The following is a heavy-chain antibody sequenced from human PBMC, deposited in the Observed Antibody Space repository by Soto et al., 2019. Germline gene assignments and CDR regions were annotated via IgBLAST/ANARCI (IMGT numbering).Heavy chain of an antibody. CDR1: GFTFSRFS. Sequence: PGGSLRLSCAASGFTFSRFSMHWVRQAPGKGLAWVAAISYDGSNTHYAESVKGRFNISRDDSKNTVYLQMNNLRGEDSAVYYCARDHGMFLSYYYYGMDVWGQGTTVTVSS. V-gene: IGHV3-30-3*01. J-gene: IGHJ6*02. CDR2: ISYDGSNT. CDR3: ARDHGMFLSYYYYGMDV. D-gene: IGHD3-10*02.